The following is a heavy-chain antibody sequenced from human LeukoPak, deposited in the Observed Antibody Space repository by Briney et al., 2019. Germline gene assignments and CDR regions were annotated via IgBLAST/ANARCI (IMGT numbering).Heavy chain of an antibody. CDR3: ARTKLEYSSSSPNDY. CDR1: GGSISSGGCY. Sequence: PSQTLSLTCTVSGGSISSGGCYWSWIRQPPGKGLEWIGYIYHSGSTYYNPSLKSRVTISVDRSKNQFSLKLSSVTAADTAVYYCARTKLEYSSSSPNDYWGQGTLVTVSS. V-gene: IGHV4-30-2*01. J-gene: IGHJ4*02. D-gene: IGHD6-6*01. CDR2: IYHSGST.